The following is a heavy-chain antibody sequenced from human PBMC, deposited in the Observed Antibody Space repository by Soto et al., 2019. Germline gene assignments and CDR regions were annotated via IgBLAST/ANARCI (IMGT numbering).Heavy chain of an antibody. D-gene: IGHD6-6*01. CDR2: IFPSADS. J-gene: IGHJ4*02. CDR3: ARSSWSTPEYECFAWLAV. V-gene: IGHV4-4*07. CDR1: VGSISSLY. Sequence: PSETLSLTCTVSVGSISSLYWAWIRQPAGKGLECIGRIFPSADSDYNPSLKSRVSMSLDTSKYQFSLTVTSVTAAKKAVYYCARSSWSTPEYECFAWLAVWAQGTIVT.